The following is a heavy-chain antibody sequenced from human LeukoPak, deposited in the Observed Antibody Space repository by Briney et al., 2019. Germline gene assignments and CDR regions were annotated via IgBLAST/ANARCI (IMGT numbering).Heavy chain of an antibody. V-gene: IGHV3-23*01. CDR2: ISDSGSNT. CDR3: TKDHGFYSSGWHPLFDH. J-gene: IGHJ4*02. D-gene: IGHD6-19*01. CDR1: GFTFSSYA. Sequence: GGSLRLSCAASGFTFSSYAMSWVRQAPGKGLEWVSSISDSGSNTYYTDSVKGRFTFSRDNSKNTLHLQMNSLRAEDTAINYCTKDHGFYSSGWHPLFDHWGQGTLVTVSS.